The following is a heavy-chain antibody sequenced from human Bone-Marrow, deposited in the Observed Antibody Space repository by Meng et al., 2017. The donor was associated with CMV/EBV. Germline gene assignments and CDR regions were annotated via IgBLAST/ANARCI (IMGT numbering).Heavy chain of an antibody. J-gene: IGHJ4*02. CDR3: VREDYGDYFFDT. CDR1: GFTLSDYY. V-gene: IGHV3-11*01. Sequence: GESLKISCAASGFTLSDYYVSWIRQAPGKGLEWPSYISSSGNTIHYADSVMGRFIISRDTPNNSVYLQMNRLRAEDTAVYYCVREDYGDYFFDTWGQGPLVTVSS. CDR2: ISSSGNTI. D-gene: IGHD4-17*01.